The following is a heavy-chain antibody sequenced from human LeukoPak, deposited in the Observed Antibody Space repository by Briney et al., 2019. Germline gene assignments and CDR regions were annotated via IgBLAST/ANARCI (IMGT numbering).Heavy chain of an antibody. CDR3: ARSDYGGNSRYLLGSFDY. CDR2: ISRSSSYI. D-gene: IGHD4-23*01. Sequence: GGSLRLSCVASGFTFSNYGMNWVRQAPGKGLEWVSSISRSSSYIYYADSVKGRFTISRDNAKNSLYLQMHTLRPEDTPVNYCARSDYGGNSRYLLGSFDYWGQGTLVTVSS. J-gene: IGHJ4*02. V-gene: IGHV3-21*01. CDR1: GFTFSNYG.